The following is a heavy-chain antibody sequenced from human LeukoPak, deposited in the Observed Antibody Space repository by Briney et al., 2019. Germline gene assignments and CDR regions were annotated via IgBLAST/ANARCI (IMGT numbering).Heavy chain of an antibody. V-gene: IGHV4-34*01. CDR3: ARAYCVGDCSVLHIYFDY. D-gene: IGHD2-21*02. CDR2: INHSGST. J-gene: IGHJ4*02. CDR1: GGSFSGYY. Sequence: MPSETLSLTCAVYGGSFSGYYWSWIRQPPGKGLEWIGEINHSGSTNYNPSLKSRVTISVDTSKNQFSLKLSSVTAADTAVYYCARAYCVGDCSVLHIYFDYWGQGTLVTVSS.